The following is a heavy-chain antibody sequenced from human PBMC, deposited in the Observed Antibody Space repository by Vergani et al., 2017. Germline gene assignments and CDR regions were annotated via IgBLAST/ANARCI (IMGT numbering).Heavy chain of an antibody. CDR1: GGSFSGYY. V-gene: IGHV4-34*01. CDR2: INHSGST. J-gene: IGHJ4*02. Sequence: QVQLQQWGAGLLKPSETLSLTCAVYGGSFSGYYWSWIRQPPGKGLEWIGEINHSGSTNYNPSLKSRVTISVDTSKNQFSLKLSSVTAADTAVYYCARVWDYYDSSGADGFDYWGQGTLVTVSS. D-gene: IGHD3-22*01. CDR3: ARVWDYYDSSGADGFDY.